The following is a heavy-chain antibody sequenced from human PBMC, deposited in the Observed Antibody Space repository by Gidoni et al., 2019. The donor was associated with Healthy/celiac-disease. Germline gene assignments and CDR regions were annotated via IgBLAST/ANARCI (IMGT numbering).Heavy chain of an antibody. V-gene: IGHV3-30*18. CDR1: GFTFSSYG. J-gene: IGHJ4*02. Sequence: QVQLVESGGGVVQPGRSLRLSCAASGFTFSSYGMHWVRQAPGKGLEWVAVISYDGSNKYYADSVKGRFTISRDNSKNTLYLQMNSLRAEDTAVYYCAKDRSSGWLTHFDYWGQGTLVTVSS. CDR2: ISYDGSNK. D-gene: IGHD6-19*01. CDR3: AKDRSSGWLTHFDY.